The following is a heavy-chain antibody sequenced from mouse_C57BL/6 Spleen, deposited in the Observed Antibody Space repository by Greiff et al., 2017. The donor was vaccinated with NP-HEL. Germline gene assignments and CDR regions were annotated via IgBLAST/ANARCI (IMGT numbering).Heavy chain of an antibody. V-gene: IGHV1-64*01. CDR2: IHPNSGST. J-gene: IGHJ4*01. CDR3: ARTDYSNSYAMDY. D-gene: IGHD2-5*01. Sequence: QVQLKQSGAELVKPEASVKLSCKASGYTFTSYWMHWVKQRPGQGLEWIGMIHPNSGSTNYNEKFKSKATLTVDKSSSTAYMQLSSLTSEDSAVYYCARTDYSNSYAMDYWGQGTSVTVSS. CDR1: GYTFTSYW.